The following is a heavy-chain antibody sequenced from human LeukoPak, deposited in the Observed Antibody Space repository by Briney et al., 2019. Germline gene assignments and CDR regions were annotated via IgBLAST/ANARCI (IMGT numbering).Heavy chain of an antibody. CDR2: ISYDGSNK. J-gene: IGHJ4*02. V-gene: IGHV3-30-3*01. D-gene: IGHD3-10*01. Sequence: GGSLRLSCAASGFTFSSYAMHWVRQAPGKGLEWVAVISYDGSNKYYADSVKGRFTISRDNSKNTLYLQMNSLRAEDTAVYYCAREYGSGREFDYWGQGTLVTVSS. CDR1: GFTFSSYA. CDR3: AREYGSGREFDY.